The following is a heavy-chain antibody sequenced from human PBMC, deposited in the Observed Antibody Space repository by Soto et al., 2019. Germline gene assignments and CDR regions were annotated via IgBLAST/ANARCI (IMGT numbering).Heavy chain of an antibody. V-gene: IGHV3-30-3*01. Sequence: QVQLVESGGGVVQPGRSLRLSCAASGFTFSSYAMHWVRQAPGKGLEWVALISYDGSNKYYADSVKGRFTSSRDNSKNPLYLKMTRRSPEDTAVYNCARDQGGTSAYYRYRSVWGQVSTVTVSS. CDR1: GFTFSSYA. CDR3: ARDQGGTSAYYRYRSV. D-gene: IGHD5-18*01. CDR2: ISYDGSNK. J-gene: IGHJ6*02.